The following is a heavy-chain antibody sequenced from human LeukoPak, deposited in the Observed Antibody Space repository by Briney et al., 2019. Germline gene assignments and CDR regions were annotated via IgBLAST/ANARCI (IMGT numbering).Heavy chain of an antibody. CDR1: GLTFSHYY. Sequence: GGSLRLSCAAPGLTFSHYYMTWIRQAPGKGLEWVSFISSSGSYTMSSASVKGRFTISRDNAKNSLFLQRKSLRVDDTDVYYWARGSRVIDYWGQGTLVTVSS. V-gene: IGHV3-11*05. J-gene: IGHJ4*02. D-gene: IGHD2-15*01. CDR2: ISSSGSYT. CDR3: ARGSRVIDY.